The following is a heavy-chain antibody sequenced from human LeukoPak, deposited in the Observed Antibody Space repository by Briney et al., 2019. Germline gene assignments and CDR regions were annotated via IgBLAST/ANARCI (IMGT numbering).Heavy chain of an antibody. J-gene: IGHJ4*02. CDR1: GFTFSSYD. CDR3: ARVGATGAVDY. Sequence: GGSLRLSCAASGFTFSSYDTHWVRQATGKGLEWVSAIGTAGDTYYPGSVKGRFTISRENAKNSLYLQMNSLRAGDTAVYYCARVGATGAVDYWGQGTLVTVSS. CDR2: IGTAGDT. D-gene: IGHD1-26*01. V-gene: IGHV3-13*04.